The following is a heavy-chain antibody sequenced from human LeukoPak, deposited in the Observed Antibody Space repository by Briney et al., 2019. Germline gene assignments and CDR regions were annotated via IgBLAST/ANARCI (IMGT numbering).Heavy chain of an antibody. CDR1: GGSISSGSYY. Sequence: SETLSLTCTVSGGSISSGSYYWVWIRQPPGKGLEWIGTIYYSGTTYYNPSLKSRVTISVDTSKNQFTLKLSSVTAADTAVYYCARLSKNGYYYDSSGYYAKAGAFDIWGQGTMVTVSS. CDR2: IYYSGTT. CDR3: ARLSKNGYYYDSSGYYAKAGAFDI. D-gene: IGHD3-22*01. J-gene: IGHJ3*02. V-gene: IGHV4-39*01.